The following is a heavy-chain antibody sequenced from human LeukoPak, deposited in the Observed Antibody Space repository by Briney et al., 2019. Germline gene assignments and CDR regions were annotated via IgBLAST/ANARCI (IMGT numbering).Heavy chain of an antibody. D-gene: IGHD3-3*01. CDR2: INPNSGGT. V-gene: IGHV1-2*02. CDR3: ARDSATYYDFWSGYSPEAYYYYMDV. J-gene: IGHJ6*03. Sequence: ASVKVSCKASGYTFTMYYMHWVRQAPGQGLEWMGWINPNSGGTNYAQKFQGRVTMTRDTSISTAYMELSRLRSDDTAVYYCARDSATYYDFWSGYSPEAYYYYMDVWGKGTTVTVSS. CDR1: GYTFTMYY.